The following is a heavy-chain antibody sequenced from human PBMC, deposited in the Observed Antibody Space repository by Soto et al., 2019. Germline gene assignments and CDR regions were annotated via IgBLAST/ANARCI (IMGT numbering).Heavy chain of an antibody. D-gene: IGHD3-22*01. CDR3: AKDGRNYYDSSGYYYVY. CDR1: GFTFSSYA. J-gene: IGHJ4*02. Sequence: PGGSLRLSCAASGFTFSSYAMSWVRQAPGKGLEWVSAISGSGGSTYYADSVKGRFTISRDNSKNTLYLQMNSLRAEDTAVYYCAKDGRNYYDSSGYYYVYWGQGTLVTVSS. V-gene: IGHV3-23*01. CDR2: ISGSGGST.